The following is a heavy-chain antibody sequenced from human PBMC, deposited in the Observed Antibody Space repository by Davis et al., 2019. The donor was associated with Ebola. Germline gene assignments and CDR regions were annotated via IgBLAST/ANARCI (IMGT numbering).Heavy chain of an antibody. V-gene: IGHV4-61*01. J-gene: IGHJ4*02. CDR2: IYYSGST. Sequence: SETLSLTCTVSGGAISSGSYYWSWIRQPPGKGLEWIGYIYYSGSTNYNPSLKSRVTISVDTSKNQFSLKLSSVTAADTAVYYCARHESDYYGSGSYHYWGQGTLVTVSS. CDR3: ARHESDYYGSGSYHY. CDR1: GGAISSGSYY. D-gene: IGHD3-10*01.